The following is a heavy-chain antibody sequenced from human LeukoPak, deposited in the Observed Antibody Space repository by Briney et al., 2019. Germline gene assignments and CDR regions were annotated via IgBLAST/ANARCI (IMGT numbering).Heavy chain of an antibody. CDR2: IYTSGST. J-gene: IGHJ5*02. V-gene: IGHV4-4*07. D-gene: IGHD2-2*01. CDR1: GGSISSYY. Sequence: SETLSLTCTVSGGSISSYYWSWIRQPAGKGLEWIGRIYTSGSTNYNPSLKSRVTISVDTSKNQFSLKLSSVTAADTAVYYCARMGVVPAAIGFDPWGQGTLVTVSS. CDR3: ARMGVVPAAIGFDP.